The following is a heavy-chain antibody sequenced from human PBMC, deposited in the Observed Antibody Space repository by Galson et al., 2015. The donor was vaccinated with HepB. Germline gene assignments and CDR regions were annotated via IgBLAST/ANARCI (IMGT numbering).Heavy chain of an antibody. Sequence: SLRLSCAASGFAFSSFSMSWVRQAPGKGLEWVSSISSGSDYIYYGDSVKGRFTISRDNAKNSLYLHMNSLRGEDTAVYYCARGTLTIFGDYWGQGTRVTVSS. D-gene: IGHD3-3*01. CDR2: ISSGSDYI. J-gene: IGHJ4*02. CDR3: ARGTLTIFGDY. CDR1: GFAFSSFS. V-gene: IGHV3-21*06.